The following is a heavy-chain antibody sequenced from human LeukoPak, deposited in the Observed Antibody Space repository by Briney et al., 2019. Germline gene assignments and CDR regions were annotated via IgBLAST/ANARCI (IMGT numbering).Heavy chain of an antibody. V-gene: IGHV4-39*01. J-gene: IGHJ5*02. D-gene: IGHD3-10*01. CDR2: IYYSGST. CDR3: ARGSGP. Sequence: SETLSLTRTVSGGSISSSTYYWGWIRQPPGKGLEWIGSIYYSGSTYYNPSLKSRVTISVDTSKNRFSLKLSSVTAADTAVYYCARGSGPWGQGTLVTVSS. CDR1: GGSISSSTYY.